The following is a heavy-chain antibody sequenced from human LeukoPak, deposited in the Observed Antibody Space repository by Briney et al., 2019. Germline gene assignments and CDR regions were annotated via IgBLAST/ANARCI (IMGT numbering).Heavy chain of an antibody. V-gene: IGHV3-23*01. CDR2: ISGSGGST. Sequence: GGSLRLSCAASGFTFSSYAMSWVRQAPGKGLEWVSAISGSGGSTYYADSVKGRFTISRDNSKNTLYLQMNSLRAEDTAVYYCAKVGGYYDILTGTWDDAFDIWGQGTMVTVSS. CDR3: AKVGGYYDILTGTWDDAFDI. D-gene: IGHD3-9*01. J-gene: IGHJ3*02. CDR1: GFTFSSYA.